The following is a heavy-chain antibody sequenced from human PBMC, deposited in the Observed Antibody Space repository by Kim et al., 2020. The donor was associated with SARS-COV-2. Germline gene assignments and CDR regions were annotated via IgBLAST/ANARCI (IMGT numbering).Heavy chain of an antibody. V-gene: IGHV1-2*02. CDR3: ARSTGYSSSYWFDP. J-gene: IGHJ5*02. Sequence: AQKFQGGVTMTRDTSISTAYMELSRLRSDDTAVYYCARSTGYSSSYWFDPWGQGTLVTVSS. D-gene: IGHD6-6*01.